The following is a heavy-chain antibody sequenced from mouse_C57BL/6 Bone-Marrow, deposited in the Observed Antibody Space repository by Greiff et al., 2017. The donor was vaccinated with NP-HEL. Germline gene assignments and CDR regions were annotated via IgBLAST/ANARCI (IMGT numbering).Heavy chain of an antibody. CDR3: ARCGATVVASGTAMDY. V-gene: IGHV1-53*01. J-gene: IGHJ4*01. CDR2: INPSNGGT. Sequence: QVQLKQPGTELVKPGASVKLSCKASGYTFTSYWMHWVKQRPGQGLEWIGNINPSNGGTNYNEKFKSKATLTVDKSSSTAYMQLSRLTSEDSAVYYCARCGATVVASGTAMDYWGQGTSVTVSS. CDR1: GYTFTSYW. D-gene: IGHD1-1*01.